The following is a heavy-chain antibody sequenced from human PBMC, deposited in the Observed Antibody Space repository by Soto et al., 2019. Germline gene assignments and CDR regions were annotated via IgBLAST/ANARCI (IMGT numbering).Heavy chain of an antibody. J-gene: IGHJ3*02. CDR3: ARDAGAAAADHDAFDI. V-gene: IGHV1-18*01. D-gene: IGHD6-13*01. Sequence: VQLVQSGAEVKKPGASVKVSCKASGYTFTSYGMSWVRQAPGQGLEWMGWISGYNGNTKYAQKVQGRVTMTTDTSTNTAYMELRSLRSDDTAVYYCARDAGAAAADHDAFDIWGQGTMVTXSS. CDR1: GYTFTSYG. CDR2: ISGYNGNT.